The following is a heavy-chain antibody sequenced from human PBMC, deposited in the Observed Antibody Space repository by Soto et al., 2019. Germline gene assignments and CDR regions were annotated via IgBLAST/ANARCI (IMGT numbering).Heavy chain of an antibody. CDR1: GYSFTSYW. CDR3: ARQEFSGNYGMDV. CDR2: IYPGDSDA. D-gene: IGHD2-15*01. J-gene: IGHJ6*02. V-gene: IGHV5-51*01. Sequence: PGESLKISCKGSGYSFTSYWIGWVRQMPGKGLEWMGIIYPGDSDARYSPSFQGQVTISADKSISTAYLQWSSLKASDTAMYYCARQEFSGNYGMDVWGQGTTVTVSS.